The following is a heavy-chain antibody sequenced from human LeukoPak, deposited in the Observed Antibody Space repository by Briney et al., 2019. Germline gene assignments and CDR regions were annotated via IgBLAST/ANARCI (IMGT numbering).Heavy chain of an antibody. CDR3: TTGDRLIAAAGPGHPSPQDY. J-gene: IGHJ4*02. CDR2: IKSKTDGGTT. Sequence: GGSLRLSCEASGFTLSNAWMSWVRQAPGKGLEWVGRIKSKTDGGTTDYAAPVKGRFTISRDDSKNTLYLQMNSLKTEDTAVYYCTTGDRLIAAAGPGHPSPQDYSSEGTLVTVSS. CDR1: GFTLSNAW. V-gene: IGHV3-15*01. D-gene: IGHD6-13*01.